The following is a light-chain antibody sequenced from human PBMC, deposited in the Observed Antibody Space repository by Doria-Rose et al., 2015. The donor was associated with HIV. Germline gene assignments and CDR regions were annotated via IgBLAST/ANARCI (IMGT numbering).Light chain of an antibody. Sequence: TQSPGTLSLSPGERATLSCRASQSFSSTYLAWYQQKPGQAPSLLIYDGSTRATGIPDRFSASGSGTDFTLTINRPEPEDVALYYCHQYGTSWTFGQETKMEI. J-gene: IGKJ1*01. CDR2: DGS. CDR1: QSFSSTY. CDR3: HQYGTSWT. V-gene: IGKV3-20*01.